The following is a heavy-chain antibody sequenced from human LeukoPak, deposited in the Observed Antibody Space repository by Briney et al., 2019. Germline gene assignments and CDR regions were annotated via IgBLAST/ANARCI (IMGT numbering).Heavy chain of an antibody. CDR2: INPNSGGT. CDR3: ARDGASGYLADY. CDR1: GYTLTGYD. V-gene: IGHV1-2*02. Sequence: VASVKVSCKASGYTLTGYDMHWVRQAPGQGLEWMGWINPNSGGTNYAQKFQGRVTMTRDTSISTAYMELSRLGSDDTAVYYCARDGASGYLADYWGQGTLVTVSS. D-gene: IGHD3-3*01. J-gene: IGHJ4*02.